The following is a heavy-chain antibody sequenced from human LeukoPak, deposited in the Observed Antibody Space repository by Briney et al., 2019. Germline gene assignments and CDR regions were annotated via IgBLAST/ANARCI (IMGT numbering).Heavy chain of an antibody. D-gene: IGHD3-10*01. Sequence: GGSLRLSCAASGFTFSSYSINWVRQAPGKGLEWVSSISSSSSYIYYADSVKGRFTISRDNAKNSLYLQMNSLRAEDTAVYYCARDGSRLWFGELSDAFDIWGQGTMVTVSS. CDR3: ARDGSRLWFGELSDAFDI. CDR2: ISSSSSYI. CDR1: GFTFSSYS. J-gene: IGHJ3*02. V-gene: IGHV3-21*01.